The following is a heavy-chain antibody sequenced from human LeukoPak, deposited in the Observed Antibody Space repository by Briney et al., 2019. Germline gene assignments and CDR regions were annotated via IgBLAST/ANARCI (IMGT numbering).Heavy chain of an antibody. Sequence: GGSLRLSCAASGFNFGPCAMTWVRQAPGKGLEWVSTITAGTTHIYYADSVKGRFTTSRDDAKTSLYLQLSSLRTEDTAVYYCARDGSGWSRDYWGQGTLVTVSS. CDR1: GFNFGPCA. CDR3: ARDGSGWSRDY. CDR2: ITAGTTHI. D-gene: IGHD6-13*01. J-gene: IGHJ4*02. V-gene: IGHV3-21*01.